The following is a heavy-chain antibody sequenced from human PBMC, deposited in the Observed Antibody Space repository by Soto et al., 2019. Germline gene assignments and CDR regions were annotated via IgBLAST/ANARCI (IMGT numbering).Heavy chain of an antibody. D-gene: IGHD3-22*01. CDR1: GYTFTSYG. J-gene: IGHJ4*02. V-gene: IGHV1-18*01. CDR2: ISPYNGKT. Sequence: ASVKVSCKASGYTFTSYGISWVRQAPGQGLDWMGWISPYNGKTNYAQNLQGRVSMTTDTSTTTAYMELRSLRSDDTAVYYCARPYDSSQSPRFDYWGQGTLVTSPQ. CDR3: ARPYDSSQSPRFDY.